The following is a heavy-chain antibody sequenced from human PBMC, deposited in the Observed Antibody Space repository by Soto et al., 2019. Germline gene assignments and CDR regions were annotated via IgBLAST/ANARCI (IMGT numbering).Heavy chain of an antibody. J-gene: IGHJ4*02. D-gene: IGHD3-3*01. V-gene: IGHV3-30-3*01. CDR2: ISYDGSNK. CDR1: GFTFSSCG. Sequence: QVQLVESGGGVVQPGRSLTLSCAAYGFTFSSCGMHWVRQAPGKGLEWVALISYDGSNKYYADSVKGRFTISRDNSKNTLYLQMNSLRAEDTAVYYCARDKRDLRFLEWSYYFDYWGQGTLVTVSS. CDR3: ARDKRDLRFLEWSYYFDY.